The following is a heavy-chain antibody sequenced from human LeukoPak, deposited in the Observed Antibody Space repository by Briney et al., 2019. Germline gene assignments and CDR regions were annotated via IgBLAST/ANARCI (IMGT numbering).Heavy chain of an antibody. V-gene: IGHV3-15*01. D-gene: IGHD6-13*01. CDR2: IKSKTDGGTT. CDR3: TTVRGSSWQYFQH. CDR1: GITFSNAW. J-gene: IGHJ1*01. Sequence: GGSLRLSCAASGITFSNAWMSWVRQAPGKGLEWVGRIKSKTDGGTTDYAAPVKGRFTISRDDSKNTAYLQMNSLKTEDTAVYYCTTVRGSSWQYFQHWGQGTLVTVSS.